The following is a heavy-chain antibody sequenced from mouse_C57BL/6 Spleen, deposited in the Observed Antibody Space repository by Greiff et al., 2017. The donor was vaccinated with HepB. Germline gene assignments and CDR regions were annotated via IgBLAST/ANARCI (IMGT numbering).Heavy chain of an antibody. D-gene: IGHD2-5*01. J-gene: IGHJ4*01. V-gene: IGHV1-7*01. CDR2: INPSSGYT. CDR1: GYTFPSYW. Sequence: LVESGAELAKPGASVKLSCKTSGYTFPSYWMHWVKQRPGQGLEWIGYINPSSGYTKYNQKFKDKATLTADKSSSTAYMQLSSLTSEDSAVYYCARPLYYSNPYAMDYWGQGTSVTVSS. CDR3: ARPLYYSNPYAMDY.